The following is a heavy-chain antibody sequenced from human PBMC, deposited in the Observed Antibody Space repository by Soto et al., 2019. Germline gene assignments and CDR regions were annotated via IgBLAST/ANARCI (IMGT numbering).Heavy chain of an antibody. Sequence: QVQLVESGGGLVKPGGSLRLSCAASGFTFSDYYMNWIRQAPGKGLEWVSYISSSGSTIYYAASVKGRFTISRDNXXXXXXXXXXXXXXXXXXXXXXXXXXXXXXXXXXXGMDVWGQGTTVTVSS. CDR3: XXXXXXXXXXXXXGMDV. CDR1: GFTFSDYY. V-gene: IGHV3-11*01. CDR2: ISSSGSTI. J-gene: IGHJ6*02.